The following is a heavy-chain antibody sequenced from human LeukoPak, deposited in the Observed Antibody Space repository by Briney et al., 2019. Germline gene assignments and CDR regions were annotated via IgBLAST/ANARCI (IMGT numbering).Heavy chain of an antibody. CDR1: GFTFDDYA. CDR3: ARAYYDFWSGYQD. V-gene: IGHV3-74*01. J-gene: IGHJ4*02. Sequence: GGSLRLSCAASGFTFDDYAMHWVRQAPGKGLVWVSRINSDGSSTSYADSVKGRFTISRDNAKNTLYLQMNSLRAEDTAVYYCARAYYDFWSGYQDWGQGTLVTASS. D-gene: IGHD3-3*01. CDR2: INSDGSST.